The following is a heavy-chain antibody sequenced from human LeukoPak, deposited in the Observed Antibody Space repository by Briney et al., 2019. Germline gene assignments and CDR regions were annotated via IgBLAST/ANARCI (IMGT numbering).Heavy chain of an antibody. D-gene: IGHD2-21*02. CDR1: GYTFTGYY. Sequence: GASVKVSCKASGYTFTGYYMHWVRQAPGQGLEWMGWINPNSGGTNSAQKFHGRVTLSRDTSTNTAYMELSRLRSDDTAVYFCARDRVVTAVRNHFQYWGQGTLVTVSS. CDR2: INPNSGGT. CDR3: ARDRVVTAVRNHFQY. V-gene: IGHV1-2*02. J-gene: IGHJ4*02.